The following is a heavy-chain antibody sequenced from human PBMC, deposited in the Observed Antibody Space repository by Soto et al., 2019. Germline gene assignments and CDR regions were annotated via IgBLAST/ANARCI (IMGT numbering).Heavy chain of an antibody. CDR2: ISAYNGNT. CDR1: GYTSTSYG. D-gene: IGHD3-3*01. CDR3: ARGMTYYDFWSGYSWFDP. J-gene: IGHJ5*02. V-gene: IGHV1-18*04. Sequence: GASVKVSCKASGYTSTSYGISWVRQAPGQGLEWMGWISAYNGNTNYAQKLQGRVTMTTDTSTSTVYMELRSLRSDDTAVYYCARGMTYYDFWSGYSWFDPWGQGTLVTVSS.